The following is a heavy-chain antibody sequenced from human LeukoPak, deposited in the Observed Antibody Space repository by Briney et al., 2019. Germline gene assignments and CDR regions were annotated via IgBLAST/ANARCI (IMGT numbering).Heavy chain of an antibody. CDR2: INSSGSTI. D-gene: IGHD3-10*01. CDR1: GFTFSSYE. CDR3: ATTYYYGSGSYYEELEGHDY. V-gene: IGHV3-48*03. Sequence: PGGSLRLSCAASGFTFSSYEMNWVRQAPGKGLEWVSYINSSGSTIYYADSVKGRFTISRDNAKNSLYLQMNSLRAEDTAVYYCATTYYYGSGSYYEELEGHDYWGQGTLVTVSS. J-gene: IGHJ4*02.